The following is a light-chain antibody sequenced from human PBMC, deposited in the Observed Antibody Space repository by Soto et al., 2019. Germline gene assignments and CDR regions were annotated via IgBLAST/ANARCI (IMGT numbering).Light chain of an antibody. CDR1: SSDVGGYNY. J-gene: IGLJ1*01. CDR2: EVS. V-gene: IGLV2-14*01. CDR3: SSYTTGNTYV. Sequence: QSALTQPASVSGSPGQSITISCTGTSSDVGGYNYVSWYQQHPVKAPKLMIYEVSNRPSGVANRFSGSKSGNTASLTISGLQAEDEADYYCSSYTTGNTYVFGGGTKLTVL.